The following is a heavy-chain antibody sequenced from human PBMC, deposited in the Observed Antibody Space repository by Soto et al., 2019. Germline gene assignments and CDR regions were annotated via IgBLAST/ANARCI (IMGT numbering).Heavy chain of an antibody. CDR2: IYPSDSDT. Sequence: PGESLKISCKASGYTFISYWIAWVRQKPGKGLEWMGMIYPSDSDTRYSPSFQGQVTISADKSINTAYLQWSSLEASDTAVYYCARIIAASGTGFDYWGQGTLVTVAS. J-gene: IGHJ4*02. CDR1: GYTFISYW. D-gene: IGHD3-16*02. CDR3: ARIIAASGTGFDY. V-gene: IGHV5-51*01.